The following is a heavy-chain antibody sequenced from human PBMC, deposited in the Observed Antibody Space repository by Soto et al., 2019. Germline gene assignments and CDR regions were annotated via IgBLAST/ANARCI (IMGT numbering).Heavy chain of an antibody. CDR1: GGTFSSYA. V-gene: IGHV1-69*01. CDR3: ARGNDIVVVVATANYYYGMDV. J-gene: IGHJ6*02. CDR2: IIPIFGTA. D-gene: IGHD2-15*01. Sequence: QVQLVQSGAEVKKPGSSVKVSCKASGGTFSSYAISWVRQAPGQGLEWMGGIIPIFGTANYAQKFQGRVTTTADESTSTAYMELSSLRSEDTAVYYCARGNDIVVVVATANYYYGMDVWGQGTTVTVSS.